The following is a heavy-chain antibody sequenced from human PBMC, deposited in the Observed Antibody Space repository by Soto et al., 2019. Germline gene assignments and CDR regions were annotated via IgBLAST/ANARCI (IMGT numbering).Heavy chain of an antibody. V-gene: IGHV4-31*03. D-gene: IGHD3-10*01. CDR3: ARGFTDYYGSRGSLYAFDI. CDR2: IYYSGST. J-gene: IGHJ3*02. Sequence: PSETLSLTCTVSGGSISSGGYYWSWIRQHPGKGLEWIGYIYYSGSTYYNPSLKSRVTISVDTSKNQFSLKLSSVTAADTAVYYCARGFTDYYGSRGSLYAFDIWGQGTMVTVSS. CDR1: GGSISSGGYY.